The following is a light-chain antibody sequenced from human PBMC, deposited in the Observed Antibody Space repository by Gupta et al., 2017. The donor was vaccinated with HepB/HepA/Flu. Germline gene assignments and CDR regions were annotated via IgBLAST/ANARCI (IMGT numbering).Light chain of an antibody. CDR1: SSHIGSRS. CDR3: AAWDNSRSGWV. CDR2: GNN. V-gene: IGLV1-47*01. Sequence: SVLPQPPSASGPPGQRVTISCSGSSSHIGSRSVSWYQQFPGTAPKLLIYGNNQRPSGVPDRFSGSKSDTSASLAISGLRAEDEADYYCAAWDNSRSGWVFGGGTKLTV. J-gene: IGLJ3*02.